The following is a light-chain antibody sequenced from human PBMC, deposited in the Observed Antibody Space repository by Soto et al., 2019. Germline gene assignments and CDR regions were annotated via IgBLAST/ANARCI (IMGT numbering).Light chain of an antibody. CDR2: DAS. V-gene: IGKV1-5*01. J-gene: IGKJ1*01. Sequence: QMTQSPSTLSASAGDTVTIPCRASQSISTFLAWYQQKPGKAPKLLIFDASSLKSGVPSRFSGSGSGTEFTLTISSLQPDDFATYYCQQYDSYSWTFGQGTKVDIK. CDR1: QSISTF. CDR3: QQYDSYSWT.